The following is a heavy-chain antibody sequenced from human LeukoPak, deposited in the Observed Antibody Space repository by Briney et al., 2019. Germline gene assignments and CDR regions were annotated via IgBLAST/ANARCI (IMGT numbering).Heavy chain of an antibody. V-gene: IGHV4-31*03. CDR2: ISYSGST. CDR1: GGSISSDGFY. Sequence: PSETLSLTCTVSGGSISSDGFYWSWVRQHPGKGLEWIGHISYSGSTYYNPSLKSRVSVSLDTSKSQFSLKLTSVTAADTAVYFCARGPSYCDFWGQGTLVTVSS. CDR3: ARGPSYCDF. J-gene: IGHJ4*02.